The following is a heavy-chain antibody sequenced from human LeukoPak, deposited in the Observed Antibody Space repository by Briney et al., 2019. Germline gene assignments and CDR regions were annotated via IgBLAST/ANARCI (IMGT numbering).Heavy chain of an antibody. CDR2: ISGSGGST. Sequence: GGSLRLSCAASGLTLSIYAVSWVRQAPGKGLEWVSSISGSGGSTYYADSVKGRFTISRDNSKNTLYLQMNSLRAEDTAVYYCAKGMQYCTNGVCYTPFDYWGQGTLVTVSS. J-gene: IGHJ4*02. D-gene: IGHD2-8*01. CDR1: GLTLSIYA. V-gene: IGHV3-23*01. CDR3: AKGMQYCTNGVCYTPFDY.